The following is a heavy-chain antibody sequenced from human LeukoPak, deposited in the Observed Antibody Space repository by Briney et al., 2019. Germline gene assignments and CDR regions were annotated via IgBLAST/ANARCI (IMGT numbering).Heavy chain of an antibody. CDR3: ARRGLYCGGDYMCAFDI. J-gene: IGHJ3*02. D-gene: IGHD2-21*01. CDR2: ISSSGSTI. Sequence: PGGSLRLSXAASGFTFSSYEMNWVRQAPGKGLEWVSYISSSGSTIYYADSVKGRFTISRDNAKNSLYLQMNSLRAEDTAVYYCARRGLYCGGDYMCAFDIWGQGTMVTVPS. V-gene: IGHV3-48*03. CDR1: GFTFSSYE.